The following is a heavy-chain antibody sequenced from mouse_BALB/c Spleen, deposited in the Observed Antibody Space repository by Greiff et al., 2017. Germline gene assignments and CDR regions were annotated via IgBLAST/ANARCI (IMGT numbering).Heavy chain of an antibody. D-gene: IGHD2-1*01. CDR2: IDPSDSET. J-gene: IGHJ4*01. V-gene: IGHV1-69*02. CDR3: ARLDGNSYAMDY. CDR1: GYTFTSYW. Sequence: QVQLQQPGAELVKPGAPVKLSCKASGYTFTSYWMNWVKQRPGRGLEWIGRIDPSDSETHYNQKFKDKATLTVDKSSSTAYIQLSSLTSEDSAVYYCARLDGNSYAMDYWGQGTSVTVSS.